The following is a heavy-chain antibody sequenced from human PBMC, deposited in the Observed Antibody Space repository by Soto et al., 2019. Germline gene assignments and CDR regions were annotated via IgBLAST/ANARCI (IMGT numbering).Heavy chain of an antibody. CDR2: ISSSSSYI. J-gene: IGHJ4*02. D-gene: IGHD4-17*01. Sequence: GGSLRLSCAASGFTFSSYSMNWVRQAPGKGLEWVSSISSSSSYIYYADSLKGRFTISRDNAKNSLYLQMNSLRAEDTAVYYCARVWYYGDYASYYFDYWGQGTLVTVSS. V-gene: IGHV3-21*01. CDR1: GFTFSSYS. CDR3: ARVWYYGDYASYYFDY.